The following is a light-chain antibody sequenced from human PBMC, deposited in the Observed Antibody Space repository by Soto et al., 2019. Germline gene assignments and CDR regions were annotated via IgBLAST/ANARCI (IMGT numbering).Light chain of an antibody. J-gene: IGLJ3*02. CDR3: SSYAGSGNLGV. CDR2: EVS. V-gene: IGLV2-8*01. CDR1: SSDFGDYRY. Sequence: QSALTQPPSASGSPGQSVTISCTGTSSDFGDYRYVSWYQLHPGKAPKLMTYEVSKRPSGVPDRFSGSKSGNTASLTVSGLQAEDEAHYYCSSYAGSGNLGVFGGGTKLTVL.